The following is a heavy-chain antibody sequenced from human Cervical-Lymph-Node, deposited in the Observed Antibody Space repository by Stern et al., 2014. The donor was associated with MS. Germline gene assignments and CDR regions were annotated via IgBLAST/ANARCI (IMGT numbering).Heavy chain of an antibody. Sequence: EVQLVESGAEVKKPGESLKISCKGSGDRFASFWIGWGRQIPGKGLEWMGIIYPGDFDTRYSPSCQGQVTISVNRSISTASLQWNSLKASDSAMYYCARLGAVAFHPSAFDLWGQGTLLTGSS. D-gene: IGHD4-23*01. CDR1: GDRFASFW. CDR3: ARLGAVAFHPSAFDL. J-gene: IGHJ3*01. V-gene: IGHV5-51*03. CDR2: IYPGDFDT.